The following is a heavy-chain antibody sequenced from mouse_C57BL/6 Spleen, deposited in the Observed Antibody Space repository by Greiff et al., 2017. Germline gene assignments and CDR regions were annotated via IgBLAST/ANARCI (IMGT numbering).Heavy chain of an antibody. V-gene: IGHV1-80*01. CDR2: IYPGDGDT. D-gene: IGHD1-1*01. CDR1: GYTFTSYW. Sequence: QVHVKQSGAELVKPGASVKMSCKASGYTFTSYWITWVKQRPGQGLEWIGQIYPGDGDTNYNGKFKGKATLTADKSSSTAYMQLSSLTSEDSAVYFCARSTVVARRAMDYWGQGTSVTVSS. CDR3: ARSTVVARRAMDY. J-gene: IGHJ4*01.